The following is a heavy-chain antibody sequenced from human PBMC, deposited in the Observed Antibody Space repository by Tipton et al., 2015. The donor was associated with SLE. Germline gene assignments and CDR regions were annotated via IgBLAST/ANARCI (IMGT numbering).Heavy chain of an antibody. J-gene: IGHJ6*03. CDR3: ATNTNSSGYYWGYYYYMDV. Sequence: GLVKPSETLSLTCAVYGGSFSGYYWSWIRQPPGKGLEWIGEINHSGSTNYNPSLKSRVTISVDTSKNQFSLKLSSVTAADTAVYYCATNTNSSGYYWGYYYYMDVWGKGTTVTVSS. D-gene: IGHD3-22*01. CDR1: GGSFSGYY. CDR2: INHSGST. V-gene: IGHV4-34*01.